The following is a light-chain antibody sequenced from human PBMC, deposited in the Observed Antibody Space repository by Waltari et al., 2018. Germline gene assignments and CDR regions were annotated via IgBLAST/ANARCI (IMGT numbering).Light chain of an antibody. Sequence: EIVLTQSPATLSLSPAETATLSCRASQSVSSYLAWFQQKPGQAPRLLIYDASNRATAIPARFSGSGSGTDFTLTISSLEPEDFAVYYCQQRSNWPPSITFGQGTRLEIK. CDR1: QSVSSY. J-gene: IGKJ5*01. V-gene: IGKV3-11*01. CDR2: DAS. CDR3: QQRSNWPPSIT.